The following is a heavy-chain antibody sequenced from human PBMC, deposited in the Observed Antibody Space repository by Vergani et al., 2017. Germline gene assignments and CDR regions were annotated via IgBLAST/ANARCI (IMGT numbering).Heavy chain of an antibody. V-gene: IGHV1-46*01. D-gene: IGHD2-15*01. Sequence: QVQLVQSGAEVKKPGASVKVSCKASGYTFTSYYMHWVRQAPGQGLEWMGIINPSGGSTSYAQKFQGRVTMTRDTSTSTVYMELSSLRSEDTAVYYCTYCSGGSCFRSRDYYYGMDVWGQ. CDR1: GYTFTSYY. CDR3: TYCSGGSCFRSRDYYYGMDV. J-gene: IGHJ6*02. CDR2: INPSGGST.